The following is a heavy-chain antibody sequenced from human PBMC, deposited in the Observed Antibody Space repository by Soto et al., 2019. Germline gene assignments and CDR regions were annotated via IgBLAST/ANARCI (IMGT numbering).Heavy chain of an antibody. CDR2: ISGSDGSST. Sequence: GGSLRLSCAASGFTFSSYAMSWVRQAPGKGLEWVSAISGSDGSSTSYADSVKGRFTISRDNAKNTLYLQMNSLRAEDTAVYYCARVRLGLLWFGELDYWGQGTLVTVSS. J-gene: IGHJ4*02. D-gene: IGHD3-10*01. CDR3: ARVRLGLLWFGELDY. CDR1: GFTFSSYA. V-gene: IGHV3-23*01.